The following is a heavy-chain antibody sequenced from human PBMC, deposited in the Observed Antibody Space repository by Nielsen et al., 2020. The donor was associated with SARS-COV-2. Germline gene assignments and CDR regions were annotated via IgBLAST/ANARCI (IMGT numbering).Heavy chain of an antibody. J-gene: IGHJ3*01. CDR2: IDSSSNYI. CDR3: ARRWYGSGSDREAFDV. V-gene: IGHV3-21*01. Sequence: GKSLKISCAASGFTFSTYSMTWVRQAPGKGLEWVAAIDSSSNYIYYLDTMKGRLTISRDNAKSSLYLQMDSLRAEDTAVYYCARRWYGSGSDREAFDVWGRGTMVTVSS. D-gene: IGHD3-10*01. CDR1: GFTFSTYS.